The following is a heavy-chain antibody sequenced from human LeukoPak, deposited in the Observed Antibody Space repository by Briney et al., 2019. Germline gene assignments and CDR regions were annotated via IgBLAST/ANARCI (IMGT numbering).Heavy chain of an antibody. CDR1: GFTFSSYW. CDR2: INSDGSRT. J-gene: IGHJ3*02. V-gene: IGHV3-74*01. Sequence: QPGGSLRLSCAASGFTFSSYWMYWVRQAPGKGLVWVSRINSDGSRTTYADSVKGRFTISRDNAKNTLYLQMNSLRTEDTAVYYCARPETQYSSGLDGFDIWGQGTMVTVSS. CDR3: ARPETQYSSGLDGFDI. D-gene: IGHD6-19*01.